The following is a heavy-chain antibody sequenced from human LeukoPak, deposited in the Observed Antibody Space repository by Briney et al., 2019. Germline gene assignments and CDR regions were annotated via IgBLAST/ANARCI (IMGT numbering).Heavy chain of an antibody. Sequence: ASVKVSCKASGYTFTNNYMHWVRQAPRQGLEWMGIINPSGDNTWYAQKFQGRVTLTRDMATSTDYMEVSSLRSEDTAVYYCARDNSLGDSAWWFDPWGQGTLVTVSS. J-gene: IGHJ5*02. V-gene: IGHV1-46*01. CDR2: INPSGDNT. CDR3: ARDNSLGDSAWWFDP. D-gene: IGHD5-12*01. CDR1: GYTFTNNY.